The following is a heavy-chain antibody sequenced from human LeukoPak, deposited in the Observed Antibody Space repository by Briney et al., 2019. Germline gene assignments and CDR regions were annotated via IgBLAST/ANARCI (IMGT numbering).Heavy chain of an antibody. CDR1: GGSFSGYY. CDR3: ARDRYCSSTSCLPFDY. D-gene: IGHD2-2*01. V-gene: IGHV4-34*01. CDR2: INHSGST. J-gene: IGHJ4*02. Sequence: SETLSLTCAVYGGSFSGYYWSWIRQPPGKGLEWIGEINHSGSTNYNPSLKSRVTISVDTSKNQFSLKLSSVTAADTAVYYCARDRYCSSTSCLPFDYWGRGTLVTVSS.